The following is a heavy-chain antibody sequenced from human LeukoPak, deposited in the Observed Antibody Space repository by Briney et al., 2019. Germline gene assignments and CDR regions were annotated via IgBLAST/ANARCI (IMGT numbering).Heavy chain of an antibody. J-gene: IGHJ4*02. Sequence: GGSLRLSCAASGFTFSSYGMHWVRQAPGKGLEWVAVISYDGSNKYYADSVKGRFTISRDNSKNTLYLQMNSLRAEDTAVYYCAKGDTAMGTFDYWGQGTLVTVSS. CDR1: GFTFSSYG. V-gene: IGHV3-30*18. CDR3: AKGDTAMGTFDY. CDR2: ISYDGSNK. D-gene: IGHD5-18*01.